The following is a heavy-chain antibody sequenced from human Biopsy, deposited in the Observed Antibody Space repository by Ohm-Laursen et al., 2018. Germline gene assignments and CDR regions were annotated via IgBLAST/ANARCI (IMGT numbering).Heavy chain of an antibody. CDR2: IIPILHVP. V-gene: IGHV1-69*04. Sequence: GSSVKVSCKASGGTLITYAISWVRQAPGQGLEWMGRIIPILHVPTYAQSFQGRVTISADKSTSTAYMELSGLRSEDTAVYYCASLEDRTFDKWGKGTLVTVSS. CDR1: GGTLITYA. J-gene: IGHJ4*02. CDR3: ASLEDRTFDK.